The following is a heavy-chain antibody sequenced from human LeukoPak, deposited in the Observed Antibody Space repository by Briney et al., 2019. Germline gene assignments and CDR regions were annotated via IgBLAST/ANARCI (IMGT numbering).Heavy chain of an antibody. J-gene: IGHJ4*02. CDR1: GGFISSCSYY. V-gene: IGHV4-39*07. Sequence: SGTLSVTCIVSGGFISSCSYYWGWIRQPPGEGLEWFGSIYYSGSSYYNPSLKSRVTISVDTSKNQFSLKLSSVTAADTAVYYCARYSGSYLLRNFFDYWGQGTLVTVSS. CDR2: IYYSGSS. CDR3: ARYSGSYLLRNFFDY. D-gene: IGHD1-26*01.